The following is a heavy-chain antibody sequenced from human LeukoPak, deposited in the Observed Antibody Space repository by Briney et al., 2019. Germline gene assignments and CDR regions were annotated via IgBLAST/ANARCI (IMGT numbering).Heavy chain of an antibody. Sequence: GASVKVSCKASGYTFTSYGISWVRQAPGQGLEWMGWFSAYNGNTNYAQKLQGRVPMTTDTSQSTDNMELRSLRSDDTAVYYWARAREWHADAFDIWGQGTMVTVSS. CDR2: FSAYNGNT. V-gene: IGHV1-18*01. CDR1: GYTFTSYG. D-gene: IGHD3-3*01. J-gene: IGHJ3*02. CDR3: ARAREWHADAFDI.